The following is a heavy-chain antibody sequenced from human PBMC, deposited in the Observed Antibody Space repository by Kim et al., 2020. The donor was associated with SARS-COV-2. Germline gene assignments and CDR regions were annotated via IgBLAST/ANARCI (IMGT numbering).Heavy chain of an antibody. CDR2: IYPGDSDT. J-gene: IGHJ4*02. D-gene: IGHD4-17*01. CDR3: ARLRRDYGDYYRYFDY. Sequence: GESLKISCKGSGYSFTSYWIGWVRQMPGKGLEWMGIIYPGDSDTRYSPSFQGQVTISADKSISTAYLQWSSLKASDTAMYYCARLRRDYGDYYRYFDYWGQGTLVTVSS. V-gene: IGHV5-51*01. CDR1: GYSFTSYW.